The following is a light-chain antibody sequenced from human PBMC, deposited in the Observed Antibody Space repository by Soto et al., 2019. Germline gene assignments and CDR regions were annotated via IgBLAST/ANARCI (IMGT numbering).Light chain of an antibody. CDR2: VNSDGSH. J-gene: IGLJ2*01. CDR1: SGHSSYA. Sequence: QSMLTQSPSASASLGASVKLTCTLSSGHSSYAIAWHQQQPEKGPRYLMKVNSDGSHSKGDGIPDRFSGSSSGAERYLTISSLQSEDEADYYCQTWGTGIPVFGGGTKLTVL. CDR3: QTWGTGIPV. V-gene: IGLV4-69*01.